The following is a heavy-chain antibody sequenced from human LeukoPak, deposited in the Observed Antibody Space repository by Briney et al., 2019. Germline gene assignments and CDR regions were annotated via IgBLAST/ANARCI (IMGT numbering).Heavy chain of an antibody. CDR2: INPSGGST. CDR3: ARADPFYYDSSGPSEDAFDI. Sequence: ASVKVSCKASGYTFTSYYMHWVRQAPGQGLEWMGIINPSGGSTSYAQKFQGRVTMTRDTSTSTVYMELSSLRSEDTAVYYCARADPFYYDSSGPSEDAFDIWGQGTMVIVSS. V-gene: IGHV1-46*01. J-gene: IGHJ3*02. CDR1: GYTFTSYY. D-gene: IGHD3-22*01.